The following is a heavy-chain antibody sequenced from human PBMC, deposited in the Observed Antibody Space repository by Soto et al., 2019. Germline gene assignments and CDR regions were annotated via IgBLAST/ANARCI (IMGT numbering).Heavy chain of an antibody. Sequence: ESGGGLVQPGGSLRLSCAASGFTFSSYDMHWVRQATGKGLEWVSAIGTAGDTYYPGSVKGRFTISRENAKNSLYLQMNSLSAGDTAVYYCARESCSGSYYFDYWGQGTLVTVSS. D-gene: IGHD3-10*02. CDR2: IGTAGDT. CDR1: GFTFSSYD. J-gene: IGHJ4*02. CDR3: ARESCSGSYYFDY. V-gene: IGHV3-13*01.